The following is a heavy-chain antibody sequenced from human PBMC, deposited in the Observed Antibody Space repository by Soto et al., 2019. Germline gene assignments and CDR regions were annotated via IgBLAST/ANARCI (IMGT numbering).Heavy chain of an antibody. D-gene: IGHD3-10*01. Sequence: GGSLRLSCVASGITFSSYSMSWVRQAPGKGLEWVSGFRSSGDDGTTYYADSVKGRFTISRDNSKNTLFLQVNSLRAEDTAIYYCAKKVNSGPGSQYFDYWGQGTLVT. CDR3: AKKVNSGPGSQYFDY. J-gene: IGHJ4*02. CDR2: FRSSGDDGTT. V-gene: IGHV3-23*01. CDR1: GITFSSYS.